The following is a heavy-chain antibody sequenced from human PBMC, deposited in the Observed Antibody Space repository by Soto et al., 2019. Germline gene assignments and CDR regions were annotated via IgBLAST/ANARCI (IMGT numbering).Heavy chain of an antibody. CDR1: GHSFSTYA. CDR2: INGGNGNT. CDR3: AMTLKGYFYGMDV. V-gene: IGHV1-3*05. D-gene: IGHD2-21*02. Sequence: QVQLVQSGAEEKKPGASVKVSCMPSGHSFSTYAMNWVRQAPGQRLEWMGWINGGNGNTRLSQKFQDRVTMTRDTPASTAYMELSSLGSDDTAVYYCAMTLKGYFYGMDVLGQGTTVTVAS. J-gene: IGHJ6*02.